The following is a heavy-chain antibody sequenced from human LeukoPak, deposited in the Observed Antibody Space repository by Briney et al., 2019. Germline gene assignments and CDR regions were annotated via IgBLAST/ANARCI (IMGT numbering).Heavy chain of an antibody. D-gene: IGHD3-9*01. Sequence: GGTLRLSCAASGFTFSSYGMSWVRQAPGKGLEWVSAISGSGGSTYYADSVKGRFTISRDNSKNTLFLQMNSLRPEDTAVYYCARGPDYDILADYFDYRGQGTLVTVSS. CDR3: ARGPDYDILADYFDY. CDR2: ISGSGGST. J-gene: IGHJ4*02. V-gene: IGHV3-23*01. CDR1: GFTFSSYG.